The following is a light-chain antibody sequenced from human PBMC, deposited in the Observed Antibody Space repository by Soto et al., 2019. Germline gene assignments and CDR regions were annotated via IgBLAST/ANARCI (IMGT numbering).Light chain of an antibody. CDR2: AAS. CDR3: QPSYSTPPWT. Sequence: DIQMTQSPSSLSASVGDRVTITCRASQSISSYLNWYQQKPGKAPKLLIYAASSLQSGVPSRFSGSGSGTDFTLTISSLQPEDFATYYCQPSYSTPPWTFGQRTKVDIK. V-gene: IGKV1-39*01. CDR1: QSISSY. J-gene: IGKJ1*01.